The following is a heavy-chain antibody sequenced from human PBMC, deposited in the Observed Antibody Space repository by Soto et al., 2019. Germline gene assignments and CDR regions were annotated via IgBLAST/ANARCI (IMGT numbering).Heavy chain of an antibody. CDR3: ARKWLARRRYYYGMDV. J-gene: IGHJ6*02. D-gene: IGHD5-12*01. Sequence: ASVKVSCKASGGTFSSYAISWVRQAPGQGLEWMGGIIPIFGTANYAQKFQGRVTITADESTSTAYMELSSLRSEDTAVYYCARKWLARRRYYYGMDVWGQGTTVTVS. CDR1: GGTFSSYA. V-gene: IGHV1-69*13. CDR2: IIPIFGTA.